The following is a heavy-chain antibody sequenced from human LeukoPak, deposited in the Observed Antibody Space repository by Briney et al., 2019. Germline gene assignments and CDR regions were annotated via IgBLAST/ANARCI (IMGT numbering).Heavy chain of an antibody. J-gene: IGHJ4*02. D-gene: IGHD6-19*01. CDR3: AREMGGAVAGYYFDY. V-gene: IGHV3-21*01. CDR1: GFTFSSYS. CDR2: ISSSSSYI. Sequence: GGSLRLSCAASGFTFSSYSMNWVRQAPGKGLEWVSSISSSSSYIYYADSVKGRFTISRDNAKNSLYLQMNSLRAEDTAVYYCAREMGGAVAGYYFDYWGQGTLATVSS.